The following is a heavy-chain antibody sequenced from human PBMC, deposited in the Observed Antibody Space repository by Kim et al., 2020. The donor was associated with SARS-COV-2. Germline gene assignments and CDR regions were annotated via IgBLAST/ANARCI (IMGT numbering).Heavy chain of an antibody. Sequence: TTYADSVKGRFTSSRDNAKNTLYLQMNRLRAEDTALYYCVRLNQRYYFDFWGQGTLVSVSS. V-gene: IGHV3-74*01. CDR3: VRLNQRYYFDF. CDR2: T. J-gene: IGHJ4*02. D-gene: IGHD2-21*01.